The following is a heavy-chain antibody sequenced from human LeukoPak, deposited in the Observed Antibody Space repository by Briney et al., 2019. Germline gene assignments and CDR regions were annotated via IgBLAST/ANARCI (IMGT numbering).Heavy chain of an antibody. CDR3: ASTRYSSGWFESDHYYYMDV. V-gene: IGHV1-8*03. J-gene: IGHJ6*03. D-gene: IGHD6-19*01. Sequence: ASVKVSCKASGYTFTSYDINWMRQATGQGLEWMGWMNPNSGNTGHAQKFQGRVTITRNTSISTAYMELSSLRSEDTAVYYCASTRYSSGWFESDHYYYMDVWGKGTTVTVSS. CDR2: MNPNSGNT. CDR1: GYTFTSYD.